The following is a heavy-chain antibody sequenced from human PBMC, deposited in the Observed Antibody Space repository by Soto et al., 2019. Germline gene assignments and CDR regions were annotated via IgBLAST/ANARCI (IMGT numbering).Heavy chain of an antibody. V-gene: IGHV4-59*01. J-gene: IGHJ3*01. CDR3: ASVLGGYVRLGAFDR. CDR1: GCSIGTSY. CDR2: MYYSGRP. D-gene: IGHD5-12*01. Sequence: QVQLQESGPGLVKPSENLSLTCTVSGCSIGTSYWSWIRQPPGKGLECIGYMYYSGRPNYNPSLNSRVTISVDTSKNPSSLRLTSVTAADTAVYYCASVLGGYVRLGAFDRWGHGTMVTVSS.